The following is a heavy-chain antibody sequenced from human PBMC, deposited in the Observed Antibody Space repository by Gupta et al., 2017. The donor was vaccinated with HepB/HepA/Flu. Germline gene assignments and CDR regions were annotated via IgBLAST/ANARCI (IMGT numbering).Heavy chain of an antibody. CDR1: GFTFSMYA. Sequence: QVQLVESGGGVVQPWRSLRLSWAAYGFTFSMYALQLVRQAPGHGLEWVAVISYDGSNKYYADSVKGRFTISRDNSKNTLYLQMNSLRAEDTAVYYCARDLVYDSSGYQPELNGWFDPWGQGTLVTVSS. CDR2: ISYDGSNK. V-gene: IGHV3-30-3*01. D-gene: IGHD3-22*01. CDR3: ARDLVYDSSGYQPELNGWFDP. J-gene: IGHJ5*02.